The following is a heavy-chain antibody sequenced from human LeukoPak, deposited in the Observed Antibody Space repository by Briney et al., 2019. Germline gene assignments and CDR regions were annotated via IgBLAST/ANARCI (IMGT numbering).Heavy chain of an antibody. V-gene: IGHV4-59*08. Sequence: PSETLSLTCTVSGVSISSYYWSWIRQPPGKGLEWIGYIYYSGSTNYNPSLKSRVTISVDTSKNQFSLKLSSVTAADTAVYYCARLGRSSFFWREGNWFDPWGQGTLVTVSS. D-gene: IGHD6-6*01. CDR3: ARLGRSSFFWREGNWFDP. CDR2: IYYSGST. CDR1: GVSISSYY. J-gene: IGHJ5*02.